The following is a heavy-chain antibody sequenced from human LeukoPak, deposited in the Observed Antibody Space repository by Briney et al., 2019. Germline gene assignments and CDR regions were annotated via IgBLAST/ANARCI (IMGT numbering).Heavy chain of an antibody. CDR2: ISSSSSYI. CDR1: GFTFSSYT. J-gene: IGHJ6*02. D-gene: IGHD2-15*01. V-gene: IGHV3-21*01. Sequence: GGSLRLSCAASGFTFSSYTMNWVRQAPGKGLEWVSSISSSSSYIYYADSVKGRLTISRDNAKNSPYLQMNSLRAEDTAVYYCARDPTPRYCSGGSCYTHYGMDVWGQGTTVTVSS. CDR3: ARDPTPRYCSGGSCYTHYGMDV.